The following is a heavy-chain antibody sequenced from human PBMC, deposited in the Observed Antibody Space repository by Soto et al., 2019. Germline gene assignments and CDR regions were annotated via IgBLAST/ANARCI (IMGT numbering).Heavy chain of an antibody. CDR2: IYPGDSDT. Sequence: GESLKISCKGSGYSFTNYWICWVRQMPGKGLDWLGIIYPGDSDTRYSPSFQGQVTISADMSISTAYLQWTSLKASDTAMYYCAKGKLPNYYYYGMDVWGQGTTVTVSS. CDR3: AKGKLPNYYYYGMDV. CDR1: GYSFTNYW. V-gene: IGHV5-51*01. J-gene: IGHJ6*02. D-gene: IGHD2-15*01.